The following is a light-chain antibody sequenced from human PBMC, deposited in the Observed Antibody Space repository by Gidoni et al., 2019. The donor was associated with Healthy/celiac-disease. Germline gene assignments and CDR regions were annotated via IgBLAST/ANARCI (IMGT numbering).Light chain of an antibody. CDR2: DAS. Sequence: DIQLTQSPSSLSASVGDRVTITCQASQDISNYLNWYQQKPGKAPKLLIYDASNLETGVPSRCSGSGSGTDFTFTISSLQPEDIATYYCQQYDNLLRTFGGGTKVEIK. CDR3: QQYDNLLRT. V-gene: IGKV1-33*01. J-gene: IGKJ4*01. CDR1: QDISNY.